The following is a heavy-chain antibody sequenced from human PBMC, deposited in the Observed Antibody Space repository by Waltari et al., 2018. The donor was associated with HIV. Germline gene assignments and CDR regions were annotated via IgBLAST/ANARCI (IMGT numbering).Heavy chain of an antibody. Sequence: QVQLVESGGGVVQPGRSLRLSCVASGFTFSSYGMHWVRQAPGKGLEWVAVISYDGSNKFYTDSVKGRFTISRDNSKNTLYLQMNSLRAEDTAVYYCAKTGYGDYGRDDWGQGTLVTVSS. J-gene: IGHJ4*02. D-gene: IGHD4-17*01. CDR1: GFTFSSYG. CDR2: ISYDGSNK. V-gene: IGHV3-30*18. CDR3: AKTGYGDYGRDD.